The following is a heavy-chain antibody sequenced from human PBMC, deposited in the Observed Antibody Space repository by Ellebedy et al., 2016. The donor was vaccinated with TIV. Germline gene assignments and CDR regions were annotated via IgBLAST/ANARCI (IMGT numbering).Heavy chain of an antibody. V-gene: IGHV5-10-1*01. Sequence: GESLKISCQGSGYDFSTYWINWVRQMPGKGLEWMGRIDPTDSYTKYSPSFQGHITISVQKSINTAYLEWSSLKASDTGMYYCARLYSGSYRWFDPWGPGTLVTVSS. CDR1: GYDFSTYW. CDR2: IDPTDSYT. J-gene: IGHJ5*02. D-gene: IGHD1-26*01. CDR3: ARLYSGSYRWFDP.